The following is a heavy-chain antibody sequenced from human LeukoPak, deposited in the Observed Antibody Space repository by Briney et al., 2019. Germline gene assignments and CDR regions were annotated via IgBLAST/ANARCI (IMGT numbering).Heavy chain of an antibody. CDR3: ARGTEYQLPDDNWFDP. CDR2: IKQDGSEK. CDR1: GFTFSSYW. V-gene: IGHV3-7*01. J-gene: IGHJ5*02. D-gene: IGHD2-2*01. Sequence: GGSLRLSCAASGFTFSSYWMSWVRQAPGKGLEWVANIKQDGSEKYYVDSVKGRFTISRDNAKSSLYLQMNSLRAEDTAVYYCARGTEYQLPDDNWFDPWGQGTLVTVSS.